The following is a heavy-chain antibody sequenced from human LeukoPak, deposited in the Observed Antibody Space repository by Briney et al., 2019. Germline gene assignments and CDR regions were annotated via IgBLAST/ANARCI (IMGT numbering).Heavy chain of an antibody. V-gene: IGHV1-2*02. D-gene: IGHD3-10*01. CDR2: INPRSGAT. CDR3: SRDQQVRGVILRGPFDY. CDR1: EYTFTDYY. J-gene: IGHJ4*02. Sequence: ASVKVSCKTSEYTFTDYYVHWVRQAPGQGLEWMGWINPRSGATNYAQKFQGRVTMTRDTSLSTVFVELNRLTSDDTAVYYCSRDQQVRGVILRGPFDYWGQGTLVTVST.